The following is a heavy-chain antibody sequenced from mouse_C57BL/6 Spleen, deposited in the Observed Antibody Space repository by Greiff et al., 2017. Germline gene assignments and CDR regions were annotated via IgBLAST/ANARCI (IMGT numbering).Heavy chain of an antibody. CDR3: ATDSSGYAMDY. D-gene: IGHD3-2*02. Sequence: QVQLQQSGAELVKPGASVKISCKASGYAFSSYWMNWVKQRPGKGLEWIGQIYPGDGDTNYNGKFKGKATLTADKSSSTAYMQRSSLTSEDSAVYFCATDSSGYAMDYWGQGTSVTVSS. CDR1: GYAFSSYW. V-gene: IGHV1-80*01. CDR2: IYPGDGDT. J-gene: IGHJ4*01.